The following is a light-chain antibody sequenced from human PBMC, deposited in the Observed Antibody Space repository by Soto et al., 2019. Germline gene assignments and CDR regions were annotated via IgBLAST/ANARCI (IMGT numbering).Light chain of an antibody. CDR2: SNN. V-gene: IGLV1-44*01. J-gene: IGLJ2*01. CDR3: EAWDGSLNVVL. Sequence: QSVLTQPPSASGTPGQRVTISCSGSSSNIGTNTVNWYQHLPGSAPKLLIYSNNQRPSGVPDRFSGSKSGTSASLAISGLQPDYEADYYCEAWDGSLNVVLFGGVTKLTVL. CDR1: SSNIGTNT.